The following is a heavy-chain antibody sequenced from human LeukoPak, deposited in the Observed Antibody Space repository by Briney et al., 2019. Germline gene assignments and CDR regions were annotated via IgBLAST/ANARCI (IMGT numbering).Heavy chain of an antibody. J-gene: IGHJ4*02. V-gene: IGHV4-59*01. Sequence: SETLSLTCTVSDASISGYYWSWIRQPPGKGLEWIGYMYYTGATSHNPSLKSRVTISLDTSKNQFSLKLHSVTAADTAVYYCARFRGSGWYYFDSWGQGTLVTVSS. CDR3: ARFRGSGWYYFDS. D-gene: IGHD6-19*01. CDR2: MYYTGAT. CDR1: DASISGYY.